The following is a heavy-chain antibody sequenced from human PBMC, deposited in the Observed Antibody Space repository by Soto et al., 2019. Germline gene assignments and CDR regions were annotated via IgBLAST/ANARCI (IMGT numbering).Heavy chain of an antibody. Sequence: PASGFTVSSDYMSWVRQAPGKGLEWVSVIYSGGSTYYADSVKDRFTISRDNSKNTLYLQMNSLRAEDTAVYYCARDPGDRNGVSVWGQGTTVTVSS. J-gene: IGHJ6*02. V-gene: IGHV3-66*01. CDR3: ARDPGDRNGVSV. CDR1: GFTVSSDY. D-gene: IGHD1-26*01. CDR2: IYSGGST.